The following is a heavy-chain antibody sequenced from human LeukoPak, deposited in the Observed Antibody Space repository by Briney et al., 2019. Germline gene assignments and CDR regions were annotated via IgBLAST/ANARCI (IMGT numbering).Heavy chain of an antibody. D-gene: IGHD1-1*01. CDR1: GFTVNRNH. V-gene: IGHV3-53*01. CDR3: ARTVQLERPVPLRNYFYMDV. CDR2: IYSGDNT. J-gene: IGHJ6*03. Sequence: GGSLRLSCAASGFTVNRNHMSWVRQAPGKGLEWVSIIYSGDNTYYADSVTGRFTISRDNSKNTLYLQMNSLRAEDTAVYYCARTVQLERPVPLRNYFYMDVWGKGTTVTISS.